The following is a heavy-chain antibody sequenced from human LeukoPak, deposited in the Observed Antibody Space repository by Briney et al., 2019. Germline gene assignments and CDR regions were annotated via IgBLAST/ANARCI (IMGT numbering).Heavy chain of an antibody. D-gene: IGHD6-19*01. CDR2: ISGSGGST. CDR3: AKGVAGLLPNFDY. Sequence: PGGSLRLSCAASGFIFSSYAMSWVRQAPGKGLEWVSGISGSGGSTYYADSVKGRFTISRDNSKKTLHLQMNSLRAEDTAVYYCAKGVAGLLPNFDYWGQGTLVTVSS. J-gene: IGHJ4*02. CDR1: GFIFSSYA. V-gene: IGHV3-23*01.